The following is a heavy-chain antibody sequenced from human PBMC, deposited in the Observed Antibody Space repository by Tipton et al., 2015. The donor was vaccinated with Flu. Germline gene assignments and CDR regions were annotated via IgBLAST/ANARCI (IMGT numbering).Heavy chain of an antibody. CDR2: MYYSGNT. CDR3: ARHPKSRAFDI. J-gene: IGHJ3*02. CDR1: GDSLGSSYY. V-gene: IGHV4-39*01. Sequence: TLSLTCSVSGDSLGSSYYWAWIRQPPGRGLEWIGSMYYSGNTYYNPSLKSRVSISLDTSKNQFSLKLSSVTAADTAVYYCARHPKSRAFDIWGQGTMVTVSS.